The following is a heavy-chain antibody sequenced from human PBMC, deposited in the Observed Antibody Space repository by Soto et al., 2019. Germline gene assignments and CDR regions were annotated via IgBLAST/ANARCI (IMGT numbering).Heavy chain of an antibody. CDR1: GLSFDDYA. J-gene: IGHJ4*02. Sequence: EAQLVESGGGLVQPGGSLRLSCAASGLSFDDYAMHWVRQAPGKGLECVSGISWNSGRRDYADSVKGRFIISRDNAKNSLYLQMNSLRPEDTALYYCAKDIGGSTITTFFHYWGQGILVTVSS. D-gene: IGHD4-4*01. CDR3: AKDIGGSTITTFFHY. CDR2: ISWNSGRR. V-gene: IGHV3-9*01.